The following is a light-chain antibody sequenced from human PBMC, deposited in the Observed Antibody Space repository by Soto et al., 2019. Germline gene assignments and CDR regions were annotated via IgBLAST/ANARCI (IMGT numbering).Light chain of an antibody. J-gene: IGLJ1*01. Sequence: QSALTQPASVSGSPGQSITISCTGTSSDVGGYNYVSWHQLHPGKAPKLMVYEVSNRPSGVSNRFSGSKSGNTASLTISGLQAEDEADYYCSSYTSSSTYVFGTGTKGTVL. V-gene: IGLV2-14*01. CDR3: SSYTSSSTYV. CDR2: EVS. CDR1: SSDVGGYNY.